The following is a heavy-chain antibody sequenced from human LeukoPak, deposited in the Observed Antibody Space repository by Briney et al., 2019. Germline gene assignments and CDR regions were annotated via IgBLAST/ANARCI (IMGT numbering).Heavy chain of an antibody. CDR3: ARDTVTTSNYYYYGMDV. V-gene: IGHV4-31*03. J-gene: IGHJ6*02. CDR1: GGSISSGGYY. Sequence: SETLSLTCTVSGGSISSGGYYWSWIGQHPGKGLEWIGSMCYSGSTYYNPSLKSRVTISVDTSKNQFSLKLSSVTAADTAVYYCARDTVTTSNYYYYGMDVWGQGTTVTVSS. CDR2: MCYSGST. D-gene: IGHD4-17*01.